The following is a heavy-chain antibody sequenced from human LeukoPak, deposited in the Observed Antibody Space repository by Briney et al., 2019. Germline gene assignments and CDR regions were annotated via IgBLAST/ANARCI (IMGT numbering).Heavy chain of an antibody. CDR2: IIPIFGTA. CDR3: ARGATTYYYYYMDV. Sequence: GASVKVSCKSSGGSFRAISWVRQAPGQGLEWMGGIIPIFGTANYAQKFQGRVTITTDESTSTAYMELSSLRSEDTAVYYCARGATTYYYYYMDVWGKGTTVTVSS. D-gene: IGHD1-26*01. CDR1: GGSFRA. V-gene: IGHV1-69*05. J-gene: IGHJ6*03.